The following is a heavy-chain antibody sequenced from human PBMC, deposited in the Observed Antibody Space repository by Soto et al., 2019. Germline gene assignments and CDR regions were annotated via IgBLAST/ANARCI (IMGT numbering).Heavy chain of an antibody. Sequence: SGPTPVNPTQTLTLTCTFSGFSLSTSGVGVGWIRQPPGKALEWLALIYWDDDKRYSPSLKSRLTITKDTSKNQVVLTMTNMDPVDTATYYCAHRPSYCSGGSCYSGFDYWGQATLVTVSS. CDR2: IYWDDDK. J-gene: IGHJ4*02. CDR1: GFSLSTSGVG. D-gene: IGHD2-15*01. CDR3: AHRPSYCSGGSCYSGFDY. V-gene: IGHV2-5*02.